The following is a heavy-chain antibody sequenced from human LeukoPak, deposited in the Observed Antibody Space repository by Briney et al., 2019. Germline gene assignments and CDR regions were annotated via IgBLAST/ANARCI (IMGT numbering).Heavy chain of an antibody. Sequence: PGGSLRLSCAASGFTFSNYWMSWVRQAPGKGLEWVANIKEDGSEKYYVDSVKGRFTISRDNVKKSLYLQMNSLRAEDTAVYYCAKFGRSTSPVDWGQGTLVTVSS. CDR1: GFTFSNYW. D-gene: IGHD3-16*01. CDR2: IKEDGSEK. CDR3: AKFGRSTSPVD. J-gene: IGHJ4*02. V-gene: IGHV3-7*01.